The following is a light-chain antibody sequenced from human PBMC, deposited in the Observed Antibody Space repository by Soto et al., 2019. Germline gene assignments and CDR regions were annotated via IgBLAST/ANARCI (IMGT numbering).Light chain of an antibody. CDR3: QQRSNWPLT. CDR2: DAS. J-gene: IGKJ4*01. V-gene: IGKV3-11*01. Sequence: EIVLTQSPAILSLSPGERATLSCRASQSVSSYLAWYQQKPGQAPRLLIYDASNRATGIPARFSGSGSGTDFTLTISSLETEDFAVYYCQQRSNWPLTFGGGTKVDI. CDR1: QSVSSY.